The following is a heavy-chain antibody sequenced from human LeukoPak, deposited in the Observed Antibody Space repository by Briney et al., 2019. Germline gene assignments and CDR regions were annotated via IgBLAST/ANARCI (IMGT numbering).Heavy chain of an antibody. CDR3: ARAGSSYYPLFDY. CDR1: GGSSSGYY. D-gene: IGHD2-2*01. CDR2: INHSGST. J-gene: IGHJ4*02. Sequence: SETLSLTCAVYGGSSSGYYWSWIRQPPGKGLEWIGEINHSGSTNYNPPLKSRVTISVDTSKNQFSLKLSSVTAADTAVYYCARAGSSYYPLFDYWGQGTLVTVS. V-gene: IGHV4-34*01.